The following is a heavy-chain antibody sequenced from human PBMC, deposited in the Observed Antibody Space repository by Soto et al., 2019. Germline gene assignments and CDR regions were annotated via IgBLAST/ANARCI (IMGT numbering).Heavy chain of an antibody. Sequence: GESLKISCAASGFTVSSNYMSWVRQAPGKGLEWVSVIYSGGSTYYADSVKGRFTISRDNSKNTLYLQMNSLRAEDTAVYYCARDPNWGSTAFDIWGQGTMVTVSS. CDR2: IYSGGST. D-gene: IGHD7-27*01. J-gene: IGHJ3*02. CDR1: GFTVSSNY. CDR3: ARDPNWGSTAFDI. V-gene: IGHV3-53*01.